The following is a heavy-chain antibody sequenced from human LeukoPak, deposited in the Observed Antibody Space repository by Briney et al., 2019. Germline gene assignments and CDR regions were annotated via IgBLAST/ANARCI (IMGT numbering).Heavy chain of an antibody. Sequence: GGSLRLSCAASGFTFSRNSMNWVRQAPGKGLEWVSVIYSGGSTYYADSVKGRFTISRDNSKSTLYLQMNSLRVEDTAVYYCARGIAVADTGFFDYWGQGTLVTVSS. V-gene: IGHV3-66*01. CDR2: IYSGGST. CDR3: ARGIAVADTGFFDY. CDR1: GFTFSRNS. J-gene: IGHJ4*02. D-gene: IGHD6-19*01.